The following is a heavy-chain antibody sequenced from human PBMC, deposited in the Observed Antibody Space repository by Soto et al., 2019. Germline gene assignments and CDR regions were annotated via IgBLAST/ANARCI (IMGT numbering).Heavy chain of an antibody. CDR3: AGRSYLDY. CDR2: ISGTDGKT. D-gene: IGHD3-10*01. Sequence: PRGALRVSCASSVFSFGIYALSWVRQAPGKGLDLVSTISGTDGKTFYGDSVEGRFSISRDTSQNTLYLQMNSLRADDTAIYYCAGRSYLDYWGQGTRVTVSS. V-gene: IGHV3-23*01. J-gene: IGHJ4*02. CDR1: VFSFGIYA.